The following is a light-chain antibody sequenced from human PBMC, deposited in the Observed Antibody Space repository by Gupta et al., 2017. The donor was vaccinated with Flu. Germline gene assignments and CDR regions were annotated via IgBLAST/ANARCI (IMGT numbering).Light chain of an antibody. V-gene: IGKV3-11*01. CDR1: QSVSSY. CDR2: DAS. Sequence: EIVLTQSPATLSLSLGERATLSCRASQSVSSYLAWYQQKPGQVPRLLINDASNRATGIPARFSGSGSGTDVTLTISSLEPEDFAAYYCHQRSNWPPWTFGHGTKVEIK. CDR3: HQRSNWPPWT. J-gene: IGKJ1*01.